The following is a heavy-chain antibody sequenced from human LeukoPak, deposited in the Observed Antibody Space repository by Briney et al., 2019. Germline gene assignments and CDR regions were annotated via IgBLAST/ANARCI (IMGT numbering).Heavy chain of an antibody. V-gene: IGHV4-34*01. Sequence: SETLSLTCAVYGGSFSGYYCSWIRQPPGKGLEWIGEINHSGSTNYNPSLKGRVTISVDTSKNQFSLKLSSVTAADTAVYYCARLAGTMVRGAIITPYYYMDVWGKGTTVTISS. J-gene: IGHJ6*03. D-gene: IGHD3-10*01. CDR3: ARLAGTMVRGAIITPYYYMDV. CDR2: INHSGST. CDR1: GGSFSGYY.